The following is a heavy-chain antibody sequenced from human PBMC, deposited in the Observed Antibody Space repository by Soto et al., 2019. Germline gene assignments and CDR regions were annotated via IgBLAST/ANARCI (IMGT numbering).Heavy chain of an antibody. V-gene: IGHV1-8*01. CDR2: MSPDRGTT. D-gene: IGHD3-3*01. Sequence: QVQLVQSGAEVKKPGASVRVSCKASGYTFTTYDINWVRQAAGQGLEWRGWMSPDRGTTGYAQKFQGRVTMTRDTSITTAYLELTSLKSEDTAVYYCSRGRPTPVVPIDVRSGANWFDPWGQGTLVTVSS. J-gene: IGHJ5*02. CDR3: SRGRPTPVVPIDVRSGANWFDP. CDR1: GYTFTTYD.